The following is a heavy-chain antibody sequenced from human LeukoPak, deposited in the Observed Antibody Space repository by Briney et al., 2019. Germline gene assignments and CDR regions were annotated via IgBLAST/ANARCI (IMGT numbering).Heavy chain of an antibody. J-gene: IGHJ3*02. D-gene: IGHD2-2*01. Sequence: GGSLRLSCAASGFTFSSYSMNWVRQAPGKGLEWVSYISSSSRTIYYADSVKGRFTISRDNSKNTLYLQMNSLRAEDTAVYYCARGPGSLDAFDIWGQGTMVTVSS. V-gene: IGHV3-48*01. CDR2: ISSSSRTI. CDR3: ARGPGSLDAFDI. CDR1: GFTFSSYS.